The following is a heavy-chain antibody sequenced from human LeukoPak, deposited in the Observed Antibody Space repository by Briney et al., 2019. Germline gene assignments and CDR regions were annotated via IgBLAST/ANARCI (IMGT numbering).Heavy chain of an antibody. Sequence: GGSLRLSCAASDFPFSNYWVHWVRHVPGKRLTWVSRISSDGTKIGYAASVKGRFTISRDNDKSTLSLRMNTLEAEDTGVYYCVRDSPRAFDLWGRGTMVTVS. CDR1: DFPFSNYW. CDR3: VRDSPRAFDL. J-gene: IGHJ3*01. V-gene: IGHV3-74*01. CDR2: ISSDGTKI.